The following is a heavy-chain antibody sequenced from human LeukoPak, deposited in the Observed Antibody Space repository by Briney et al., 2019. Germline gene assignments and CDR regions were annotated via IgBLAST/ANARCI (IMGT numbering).Heavy chain of an antibody. CDR1: GFTFSDHY. J-gene: IGHJ4*02. CDR2: TRNKANSYTT. D-gene: IGHD5-12*01. Sequence: GGSLRLSCAASGFTFSDHYMDWVRQAPGKGLEWVGRTRNKANSYTTEYAASVKGRFTISRDDSKNSLYLQMNSLRAEDTAVYYCARDRDSMVATGGYYFDYWGQGTLVTVSS. CDR3: ARDRDSMVATGGYYFDY. V-gene: IGHV3-72*01.